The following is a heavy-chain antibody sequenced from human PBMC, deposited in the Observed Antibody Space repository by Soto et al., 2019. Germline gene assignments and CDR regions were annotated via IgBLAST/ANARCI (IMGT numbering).Heavy chain of an antibody. CDR2: IYYSGST. CDR3: ARITDYDFWSGTSKTYYYYYYMDV. Sequence: PSETLSLTCAVSGYSISSSNWWGWIRQPPGKGLEWIGYIYYSGSTYYNPSLKSRVTMSVDTSKNQFSLKLSSVTAVDTAVYYCARITDYDFWSGTSKTYYYYYYMDVWGKGTTVTVSS. J-gene: IGHJ6*03. D-gene: IGHD3-3*01. V-gene: IGHV4-28*01. CDR1: GYSISSSNW.